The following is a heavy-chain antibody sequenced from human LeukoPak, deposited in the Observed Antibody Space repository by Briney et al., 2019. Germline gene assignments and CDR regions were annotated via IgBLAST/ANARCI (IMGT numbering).Heavy chain of an antibody. V-gene: IGHV4-39*01. CDR3: ARGSPYHF. D-gene: IGHD2-2*01. Sequence: SETLSLTCTVSGGSISSYYWGWIRQPPGKGLEYIASIDYSGSTYYNPSLKSRVTISVDTSKNQFSLKLSSVTAADTAVYYCARGSPYHFWGQGTLVTVSS. CDR2: IDYSGST. J-gene: IGHJ4*02. CDR1: GGSISSYY.